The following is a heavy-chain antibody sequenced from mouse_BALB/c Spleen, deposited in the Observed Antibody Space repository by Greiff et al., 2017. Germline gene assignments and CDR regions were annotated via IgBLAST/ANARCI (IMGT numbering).Heavy chain of an antibody. D-gene: IGHD1-1*01. J-gene: IGHJ4*01. V-gene: IGHV5-17*02. CDR3: ARAVVAPYYYAMDY. Sequence: EVKLVESGGGLVQPGGSRKLSCAASGFTFSGFGMHWVRQAPEKGLEWVAYISSGSSTIYYADTVKGRFTISRDNPKNTLFLQMTSLRSEDTAMYYCARAVVAPYYYAMDYWGQGTSVTVSS. CDR2: ISSGSSTI. CDR1: GFTFSGFG.